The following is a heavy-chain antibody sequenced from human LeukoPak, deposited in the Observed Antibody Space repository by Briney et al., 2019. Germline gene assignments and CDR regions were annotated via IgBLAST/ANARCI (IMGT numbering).Heavy chain of an antibody. D-gene: IGHD3-22*01. CDR1: GFTFSSYA. V-gene: IGHV3-48*02. J-gene: IGHJ4*02. CDR3: ARRLGSSGYPLDY. CDR2: ISSTSSTM. Sequence: GGSLRLSCAASGFTFSSYAMNWVRQAPGRGLECVSHISSTSSTMYYADSVKGRFTISRDNAKNSLYLQMNSLRDEDTALYYCARRLGSSGYPLDYWGQGILVTVSS.